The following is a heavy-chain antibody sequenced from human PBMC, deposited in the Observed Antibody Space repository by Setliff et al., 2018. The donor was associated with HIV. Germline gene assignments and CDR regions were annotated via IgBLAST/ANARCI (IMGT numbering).Heavy chain of an antibody. D-gene: IGHD3-16*01. J-gene: IGHJ6*02. V-gene: IGHV4-59*10. CDR1: GGSFSDNY. CDR2: IYTSGST. CDR3: ATGGGPNPTLGHSYRYYYGMDV. Sequence: SETLSLTCAVYGGSFSDNYWSWIRQPAGKGLEWIGHIYTSGSTNYNPSLKSRVTISVDTSKNQFSLKLNSVTAADTAMYYCATGGGPNPTLGHSYRYYYGMDVWGQGTTVTVSS.